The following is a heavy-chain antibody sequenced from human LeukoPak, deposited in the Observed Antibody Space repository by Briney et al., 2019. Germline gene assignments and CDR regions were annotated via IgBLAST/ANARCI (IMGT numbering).Heavy chain of an antibody. Sequence: SETLSLTCTVSGGSISNSNYSWDWIRQPPGKGLEWIGTIYYSGSTYYNPSLKSRVTISVDTSKNQFSLKLSSVTAADTAVYYCARGYYDTPRFDYWGQGTLVTVSS. CDR1: GGSISNSNYS. CDR3: ARGYYDTPRFDY. D-gene: IGHD3-22*01. CDR2: IYYSGST. J-gene: IGHJ4*02. V-gene: IGHV4-39*07.